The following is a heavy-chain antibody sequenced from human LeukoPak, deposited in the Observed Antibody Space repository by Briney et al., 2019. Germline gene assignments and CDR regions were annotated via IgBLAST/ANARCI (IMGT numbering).Heavy chain of an antibody. J-gene: IGHJ4*02. Sequence: GGSLRLSCAVSGFPFSSYGIHWVRQAPGKGVEWVADLWYDGSDKYYADSVKGRFTIPRDNPKNTLYLQMNRLRSEDTAVYYCAIDLTTGTLSFDYWGQGTLVTVSS. CDR1: GFPFSSYG. CDR3: AIDLTTGTLSFDY. CDR2: LWYDGSDK. V-gene: IGHV3-33*01. D-gene: IGHD1-1*01.